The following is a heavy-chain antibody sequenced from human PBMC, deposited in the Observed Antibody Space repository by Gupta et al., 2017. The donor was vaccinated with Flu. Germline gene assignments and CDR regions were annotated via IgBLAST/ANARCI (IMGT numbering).Heavy chain of an antibody. V-gene: IGHV3-11*01. D-gene: IGHD2-15*01. CDR3: ARGGSIDYYYGMDV. Sequence: QLLLVQSGGGLVKPGGSLRLSCAASGSPFSDYYMSWIRQAPGKGLEWVSYISSSGSAIYYADSVRGRFTISRDNAKNSLYLQMNGLRAEDTALYYCARGGSIDYYYGMDVWGQGTTVTVSS. CDR2: ISSSGSAI. J-gene: IGHJ6*02. CDR1: GSPFSDYY.